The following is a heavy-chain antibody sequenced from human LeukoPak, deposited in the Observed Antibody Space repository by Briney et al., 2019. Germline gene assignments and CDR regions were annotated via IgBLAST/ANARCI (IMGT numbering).Heavy chain of an antibody. D-gene: IGHD3-3*01. Sequence: ASVKVSCKASGYTFTSYYMHWVRQAPGQGLEWMEIINPSGGSTSYAQKFQGRVTMTRDTSTSTVYMELSSLRSEDTAVYYCARDYYDFWSGYPKTDDAFDIWGQGTMVTVSS. V-gene: IGHV1-46*01. CDR1: GYTFTSYY. CDR2: INPSGGST. CDR3: ARDYYDFWSGYPKTDDAFDI. J-gene: IGHJ3*02.